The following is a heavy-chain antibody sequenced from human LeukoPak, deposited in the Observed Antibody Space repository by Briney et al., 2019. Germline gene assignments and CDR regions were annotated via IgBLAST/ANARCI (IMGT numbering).Heavy chain of an antibody. D-gene: IGHD3-16*01. J-gene: IGHJ5*02. CDR2: IIPIFGTA. V-gene: IGHV1-69*13. CDR1: GGTFSSYA. Sequence: ASVKVTCKASGGTFSSYAISWVRQAPGQGLEWMGGIIPIFGTANYAQKFQGRVTITADESTSTAYMELRSLRSDDTAVYYCARDKGGNWFDPWGQGTLVTVSS. CDR3: ARDKGGNWFDP.